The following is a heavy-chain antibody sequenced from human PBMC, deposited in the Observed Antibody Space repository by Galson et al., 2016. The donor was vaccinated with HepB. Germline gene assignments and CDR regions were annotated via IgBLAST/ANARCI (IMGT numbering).Heavy chain of an antibody. D-gene: IGHD3-10*01. Sequence: SLRLSCAVSGFSFSNYDMHWVRQAPGKGLEWLALIWSDGRDKYYADSVKGRFTISRDNSKSTLYLQINSLRADDTAVYYCARNMVRVVISADDIWGQGTMLTGSS. J-gene: IGHJ3*02. CDR3: ARNMVRVVISADDI. CDR2: IWSDGRDK. V-gene: IGHV3-33*01. CDR1: GFSFSNYD.